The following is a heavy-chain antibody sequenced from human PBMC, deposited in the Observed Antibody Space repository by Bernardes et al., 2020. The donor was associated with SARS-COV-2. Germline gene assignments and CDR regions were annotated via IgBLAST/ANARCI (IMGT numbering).Heavy chain of an antibody. CDR2: IYYSGST. Sequence: SETLSLTRTVSGGSISSSSYYWGWIRQPPGKGLEWIGSIYYSGSTYYNPSLKSRVTISVDTSKNQFSLKLSSVTAADTAVYYCARQGDYFDSSGAKFDYWGQGTLVTGAS. D-gene: IGHD3-22*01. V-gene: IGHV4-39*01. J-gene: IGHJ4*02. CDR1: GGSISSSSYY. CDR3: ARQGDYFDSSGAKFDY.